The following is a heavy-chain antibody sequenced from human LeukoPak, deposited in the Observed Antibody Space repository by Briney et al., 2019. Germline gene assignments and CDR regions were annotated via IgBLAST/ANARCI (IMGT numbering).Heavy chain of an antibody. CDR2: MNPNSGNT. V-gene: IGHV1-8*03. CDR3: ARVDYEYYYYYYMDV. J-gene: IGHJ6*03. Sequence: ASVKVSCKASGYTFTSYDINWVRQATGQGLEWMGWMNPNSGNTGYAQKFQGRVTITRNTSISTAYMELSSLRSEDTAVYYCARVDYEYYYYYYMDVWGKGTTVTVS. CDR1: GYTFTSYD. D-gene: IGHD3-16*01.